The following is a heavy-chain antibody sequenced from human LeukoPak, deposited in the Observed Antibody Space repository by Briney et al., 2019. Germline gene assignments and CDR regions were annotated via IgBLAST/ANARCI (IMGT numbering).Heavy chain of an antibody. CDR3: ARDRTTVTTGYYGMDV. V-gene: IGHV1-2*02. J-gene: IGHJ6*02. D-gene: IGHD4-17*01. Sequence: ASVKVSCKASGYTFTGYYTHWVRQAPGQGLEWMGWINPNTGVTNYAQKFQGRVTLTRDTSIITAYMGLTRLRSDDTAVYYCARDRTTVTTGYYGMDVWGQGTTVTVSS. CDR1: GYTFTGYY. CDR2: INPNTGVT.